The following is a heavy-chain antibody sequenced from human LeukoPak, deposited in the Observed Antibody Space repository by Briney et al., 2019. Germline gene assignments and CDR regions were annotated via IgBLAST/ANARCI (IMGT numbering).Heavy chain of an antibody. CDR1: GGSISSYY. Sequence: SETLSLTCTVSGGSISSYYWSWIRQPPGKGLEWIGYIYYSGSTNYSPSLKSRVTISVDTSKNQFSLKLSSVTAADTAVYYCAREGYSYGYIAGATSSSYYYYMDVWGKGTTVTVSS. J-gene: IGHJ6*03. D-gene: IGHD5-18*01. CDR2: IYYSGST. CDR3: AREGYSYGYIAGATSSSYYYYMDV. V-gene: IGHV4-59*01.